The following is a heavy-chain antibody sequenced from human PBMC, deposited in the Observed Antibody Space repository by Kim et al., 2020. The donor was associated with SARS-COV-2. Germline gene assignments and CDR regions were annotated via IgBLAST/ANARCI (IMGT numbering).Heavy chain of an antibody. D-gene: IGHD2-15*01. Sequence: GGSLRLSCVASGFTFSSYAMSWVRQAPGKGLEWVSVICGSGGNTYYADSVKGRFTISRDNSKNTLYLQMGSLRVEDTALYYCAKGRHASCYSSSDSWGQGTLVTVSS. CDR2: ICGSGGNT. V-gene: IGHV3-23*01. CDR3: AKGRHASCYSSSDS. J-gene: IGHJ4*02. CDR1: GFTFSSYA.